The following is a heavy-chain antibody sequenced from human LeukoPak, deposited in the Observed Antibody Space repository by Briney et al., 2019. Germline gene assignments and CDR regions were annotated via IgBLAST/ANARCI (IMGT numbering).Heavy chain of an antibody. D-gene: IGHD6-19*01. CDR3: ARAQWLPIDCYNE. CDR1: RGSIRGAY. V-gene: IGHV4-59*01. CDR2: IHDSGRT. Sequence: PSETLSLTCTVSRGSIRGAYWTWIRQSPGGGLEWIGYIHDSGRTDYNPSPGSRITISMDTSKSQFSLRLRSVTAADTAVYYCARAQWLPIDCYNEWGQGTVVTVSS. J-gene: IGHJ3*01.